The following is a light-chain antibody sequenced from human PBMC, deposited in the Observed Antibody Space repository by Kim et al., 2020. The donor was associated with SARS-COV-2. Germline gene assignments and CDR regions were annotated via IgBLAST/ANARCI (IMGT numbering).Light chain of an antibody. Sequence: DIQMTQSPSSLSASVGDGVTITCRASQGISNYLAWYQQKPGEAPKLLIYAASTLQFGVSTRFSGSGSGTEFTLTISDLQPEDSATYYCQQINSVPLTFGGGTKVDIK. J-gene: IGKJ4*01. CDR1: QGISNY. V-gene: IGKV1-27*01. CDR3: QQINSVPLT. CDR2: AAS.